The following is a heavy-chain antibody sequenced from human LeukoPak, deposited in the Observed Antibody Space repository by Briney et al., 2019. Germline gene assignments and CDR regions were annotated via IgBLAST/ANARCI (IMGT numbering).Heavy chain of an antibody. CDR1: GFTFSDYY. D-gene: IGHD1-7*01. Sequence: GGSLRLSCAASGFTFSDYYMSWIRQAPGKGLEWVSYISSSGSTIYYADSVMGRFTISRDNAKNSLYLQMNSLRAEDTAVYYCARELDLYNWNYGGGYYFDYWGQGTLVTVSS. CDR3: ARELDLYNWNYGGGYYFDY. CDR2: ISSSGSTI. J-gene: IGHJ4*02. V-gene: IGHV3-11*04.